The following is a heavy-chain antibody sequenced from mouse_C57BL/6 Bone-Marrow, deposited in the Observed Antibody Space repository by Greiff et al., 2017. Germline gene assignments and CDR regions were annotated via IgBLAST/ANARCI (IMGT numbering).Heavy chain of an antibody. CDR1: GYTFTDYY. Sequence: EVQLQQSGPVLVKPGASVKMSCKASGYTFTDYYMNWVKQSHGKSLEWIGVINPSNGGTSYNQKFKGKATLTVDKSSSTAYMELNSLTSEDSAVYDCARWVYYDYGAWFAYWGQEGLVTVSA. D-gene: IGHD2-4*01. CDR2: INPSNGGT. V-gene: IGHV1-19*01. J-gene: IGHJ3*01. CDR3: ARWVYYDYGAWFAY.